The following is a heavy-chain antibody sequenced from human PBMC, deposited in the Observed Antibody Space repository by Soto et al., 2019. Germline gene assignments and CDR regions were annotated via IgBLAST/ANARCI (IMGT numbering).Heavy chain of an antibody. Sequence: GASVKVSCKASGYTFTSYYMHWVRQAPGQGLEWMGIINPSGGSTSYAQKFQGRVTMTRDTSTSTAYMELRSLRSDDTAVYYCARAYYDFWSGYSNSPLDAFDIWGQGTMVTVSS. CDR1: GYTFTSYY. CDR3: ARAYYDFWSGYSNSPLDAFDI. V-gene: IGHV1-46*01. D-gene: IGHD3-3*01. CDR2: INPSGGST. J-gene: IGHJ3*02.